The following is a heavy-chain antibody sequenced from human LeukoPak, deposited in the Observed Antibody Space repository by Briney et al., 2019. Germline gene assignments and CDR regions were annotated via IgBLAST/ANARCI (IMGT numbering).Heavy chain of an antibody. D-gene: IGHD6-19*01. Sequence: PGGSLRLSCAASGFTFSSYAMSWVRQAPGKGLEWVSAISGSGGSTYYADSVKGRFTISRDNSKNTLYLQMNSLRAEDTAVYYCAKDVDSRGWYYSDYWGQGTLVTVSS. CDR2: ISGSGGST. CDR1: GFTFSSYA. CDR3: AKDVDSRGWYYSDY. V-gene: IGHV3-23*01. J-gene: IGHJ4*02.